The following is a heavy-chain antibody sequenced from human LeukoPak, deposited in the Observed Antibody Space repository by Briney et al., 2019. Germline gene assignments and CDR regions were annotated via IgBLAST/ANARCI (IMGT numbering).Heavy chain of an antibody. CDR1: GYTFASYY. CDR2: INPSGGST. J-gene: IGHJ3*02. Sequence: VAAVKVSCKTSGYTFASYYIHWVRQAPGQGLEGMGIINPSGGSTAYAQKFQGRVTMTRDTSTNTVYMELSSLRSEDTAVYSCARPTTVGNAFHIWGQGTMVTVSS. D-gene: IGHD4-23*01. V-gene: IGHV1-46*01. CDR3: ARPTTVGNAFHI.